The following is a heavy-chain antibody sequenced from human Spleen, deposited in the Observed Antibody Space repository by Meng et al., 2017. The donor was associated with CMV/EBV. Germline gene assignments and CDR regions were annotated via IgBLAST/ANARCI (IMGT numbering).Heavy chain of an antibody. J-gene: IGHJ6*02. CDR2: IWYDGSNK. Sequence: GGSLRLSCAASGFTFRSYGMHWVRQAPGKGLEWVAVIWYDGSNKYYADSVKGRFTISRDNSKNTLYLQMNSLRAEDTAVYYCAKAQTPIAAAGTPLYYYYGMDVWGQGTTVTVSS. D-gene: IGHD6-13*01. V-gene: IGHV3-33*06. CDR3: AKAQTPIAAAGTPLYYYYGMDV. CDR1: GFTFRSYG.